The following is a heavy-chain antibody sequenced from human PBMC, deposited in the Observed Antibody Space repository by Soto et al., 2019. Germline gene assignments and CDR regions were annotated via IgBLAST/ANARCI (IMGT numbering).Heavy chain of an antibody. CDR3: ARRSGTTIFDY. J-gene: IGHJ4*02. V-gene: IGHV1-18*04. CDR1: GYTFSNYG. Sequence: QVQLVQSGAEVKKSGTSVKVSCKASGYTFSNYGISWVRQAPGQGLERMGWIRVYSGDTHYAQNFRGRVTMTADTSTTTAYMDLSNLTADDTAVYFCARRSGTTIFDYWGQGTLVTVSS. D-gene: IGHD1-1*01. CDR2: IRVYSGDT.